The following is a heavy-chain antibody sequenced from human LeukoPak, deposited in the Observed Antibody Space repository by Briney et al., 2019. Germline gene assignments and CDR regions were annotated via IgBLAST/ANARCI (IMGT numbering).Heavy chain of an antibody. V-gene: IGHV1-46*01. J-gene: IGHJ4*02. CDR2: INPSGGST. Sequence: ASVKVSCKASGYTFTSYYMHWVRQAPGQGLEWMGIINPSGGSTSYAQKFQGRVTMTRDMSTSTAYMELRSLRSDDTAVYYCARRKRDYGDLVDYWGQGTLVTVSS. CDR1: GYTFTSYY. CDR3: ARRKRDYGDLVDY. D-gene: IGHD4-17*01.